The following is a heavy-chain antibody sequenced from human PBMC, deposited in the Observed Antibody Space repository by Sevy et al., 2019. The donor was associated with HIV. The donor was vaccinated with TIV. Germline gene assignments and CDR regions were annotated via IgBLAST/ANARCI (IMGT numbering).Heavy chain of an antibody. D-gene: IGHD4-17*01. Sequence: GGSLRLSCAASGFTFSSYAMSWVRQAPGKGLEWVSAISGSGGSTYYADSVKGRFTIARDNSKNTLYLQMNSLRAEDTAVYYCAKDIKLRCYRDWFDPWGQGTLVTVSS. CDR2: ISGSGGST. J-gene: IGHJ5*02. CDR3: AKDIKLRCYRDWFDP. CDR1: GFTFSSYA. V-gene: IGHV3-23*01.